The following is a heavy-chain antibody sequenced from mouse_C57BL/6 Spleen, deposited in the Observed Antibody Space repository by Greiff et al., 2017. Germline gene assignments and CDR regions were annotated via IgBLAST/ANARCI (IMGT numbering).Heavy chain of an antibody. CDR2: IDPSDSYT. J-gene: IGHJ2*01. CDR1: GYTFTSYW. V-gene: IGHV1-50*01. D-gene: IGHD3-3*01. CDR3: ARRGWDY. Sequence: QVQLQQPGAELVKPGASVKLSCKASGYTFTSYWMQWVKQRPGQGLEWIGEIDPSDSYTNYNQKFKGKATLTVDTSSSTAYMQLSSLTSEDSAVYYCARRGWDYGGQGTTLTVSS.